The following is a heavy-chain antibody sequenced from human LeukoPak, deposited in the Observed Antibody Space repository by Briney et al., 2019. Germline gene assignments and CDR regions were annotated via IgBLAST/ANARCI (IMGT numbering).Heavy chain of an antibody. Sequence: ASVKVSCKASGYTFNSYGISWVRQDPGQGLEWMGWISSYIANTNYAPKFQGRVTMTTDTSTSTAYLELRSLKSDDTAVYYCARDRGGYEWDYWGQGTLVSVSS. J-gene: IGHJ4*02. D-gene: IGHD5-12*01. CDR2: ISSYIANT. V-gene: IGHV1-18*01. CDR3: ARDRGGYEWDY. CDR1: GYTFNSYG.